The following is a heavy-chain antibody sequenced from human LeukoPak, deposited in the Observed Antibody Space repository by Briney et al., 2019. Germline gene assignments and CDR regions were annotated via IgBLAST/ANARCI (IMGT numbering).Heavy chain of an antibody. Sequence: ASVKVSCKASGYTFTSYGISWVRQAPGQGLEWMGWISAYNGYSNYAQKLQGRVTMTTDTSTSTAYMELRSLRSDDTAVYYCARGAKYYDILTGYRGNLALDYWGQGTLVTVSS. V-gene: IGHV1-18*04. CDR1: GYTFTSYG. CDR3: ARGAKYYDILTGYRGNLALDY. D-gene: IGHD3-9*01. J-gene: IGHJ4*02. CDR2: ISAYNGYS.